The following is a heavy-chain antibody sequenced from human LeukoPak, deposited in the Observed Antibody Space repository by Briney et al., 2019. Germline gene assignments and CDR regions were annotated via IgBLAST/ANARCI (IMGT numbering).Heavy chain of an antibody. CDR3: AREGGFGWSEGYYFDY. J-gene: IGHJ4*02. D-gene: IGHD6-19*01. V-gene: IGHV3-33*01. CDR1: GFTFSSYG. Sequence: AGGSLRLSCAASGFTFSSYGMHWVRQAPGKGLEWVAVIWYDGSNKHYADSVKGRFTISRDNSKNTLYLQMNSLRAEDTAVYYCAREGGFGWSEGYYFDYWGQGTLVTVSS. CDR2: IWYDGSNK.